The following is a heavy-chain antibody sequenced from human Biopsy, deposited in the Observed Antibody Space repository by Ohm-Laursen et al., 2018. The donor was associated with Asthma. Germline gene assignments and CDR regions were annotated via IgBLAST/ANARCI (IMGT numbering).Heavy chain of an antibody. J-gene: IGHJ6*02. CDR3: ARAVSSSSYWYFDL. CDR2: IYYSGRT. CDR1: GDAMSTSGSY. Sequence: SETLSLTCIVSGDAMSTSGSYWGWIRQSPGKGLEWIGSIYYSGRTYYNPSLESRVTISADTSRNHFSLKVTSVTAADTAVYYCARAVSSSSYWYFDLWGQGTTVIVSS. D-gene: IGHD6-6*01. V-gene: IGHV4-39*02.